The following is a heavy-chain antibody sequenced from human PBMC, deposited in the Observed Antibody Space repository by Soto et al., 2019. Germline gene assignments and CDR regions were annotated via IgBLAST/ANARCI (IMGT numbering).Heavy chain of an antibody. CDR3: ARARCSSNSCYRVYYYYMDV. Sequence: TSETLSLTCTVSDGSISSYYWSWIRQPPGKGLEWIGYIYYSGSTNYNPSLKSRVTISVDTSKNQFSLKLSSVTAADTAVYYCARARCSSNSCYRVYYYYMDVWGKGTTVTVS. CDR2: IYYSGST. CDR1: DGSISSYY. V-gene: IGHV4-59*01. D-gene: IGHD2-2*02. J-gene: IGHJ6*03.